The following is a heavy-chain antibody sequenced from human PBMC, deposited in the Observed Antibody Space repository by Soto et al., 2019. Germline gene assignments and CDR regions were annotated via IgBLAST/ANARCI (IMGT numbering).Heavy chain of an antibody. D-gene: IGHD6-19*01. J-gene: IGHJ4*02. CDR1: GFTFNTFD. V-gene: IGHV3-23*01. CDR3: VKGAWCDD. CDR2: IRGADGRT. Sequence: GGSLRLPCAASGFTFNTFDMTWVRQAPGKGLEWVSVIRGADGRTYYADSLKGRFTISRDNSKNTLFLQVTSLRVEDTAVYYCVKGAWCDDWGQGTLVTVSS.